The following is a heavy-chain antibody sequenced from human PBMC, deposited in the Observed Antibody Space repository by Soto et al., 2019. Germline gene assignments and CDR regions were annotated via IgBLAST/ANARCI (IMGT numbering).Heavy chain of an antibody. Sequence: EVQLLESGGGLVQPGGSLRLSCAASGFIFSSYAMSWVRQAPGKGLEWVSAISGSGTTAYYADSVKGRFTFSRDNSKKTMYLQMNSLRAEDTAVYYWAKTTDCWFSAFEICGQGTMVTVSS. CDR1: GFIFSSYA. D-gene: IGHD2-21*02. J-gene: IGHJ3*02. V-gene: IGHV3-23*01. CDR3: AKTTDCWFSAFEI. CDR2: ISGSGTTA.